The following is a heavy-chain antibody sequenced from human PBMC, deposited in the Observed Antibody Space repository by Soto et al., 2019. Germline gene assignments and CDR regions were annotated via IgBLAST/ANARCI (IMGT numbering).Heavy chain of an antibody. V-gene: IGHV4-31*03. CDR3: ARDPLGTPLGYGKS. J-gene: IGHJ5*02. CDR1: AGSITSGGYY. CDR2: SYSSVST. Sequence: QGQLQESGTGLVKPSQTLSLTCTVSAGSITSGGYYWSWIRQHSGKGLEWIGNSYSSVSTYSNPSLKSRVTISVDTSQNHYSLKLSYVTAEDTAVYYCARDPLGTPLGYGKSWGQGTLVNVSS. D-gene: IGHD3-16*01.